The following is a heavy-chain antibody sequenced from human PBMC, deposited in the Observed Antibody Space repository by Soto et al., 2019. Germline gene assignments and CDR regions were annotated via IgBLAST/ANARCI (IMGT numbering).Heavy chain of an antibody. CDR3: ARVACSGGSCYDLRGQDY. CDR2: IYPGDSDT. CDR1: GYSFTSYW. Sequence: GESLKISCKGSGYSFTSYWIGWVRQMPGKGLEWMGIIYPGDSDTRYSPSFQGQVTISADKSISTAYLQWSSLKASDTAMYYCARVACSGGSCYDLRGQDYWGQGTLVTVSS. V-gene: IGHV5-51*01. D-gene: IGHD2-15*01. J-gene: IGHJ4*02.